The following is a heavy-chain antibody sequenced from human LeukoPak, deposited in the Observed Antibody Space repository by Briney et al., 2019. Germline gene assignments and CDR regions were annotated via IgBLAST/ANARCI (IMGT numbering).Heavy chain of an antibody. CDR2: ISSSSSTI. D-gene: IGHD6-19*01. J-gene: IGHJ4*02. CDR1: GFTFSSYS. V-gene: IGHV3-48*01. CDR3: ARGMQWLKS. Sequence: GGSLRLSCAASGFTFSSYSMNWVRQAPGKGLEWVSYISSSSSTIYYADSVKGRFPISRDNAKNSLYLQMNSLRAEDTAVYYSARGMQWLKSWGQGTLVTVSS.